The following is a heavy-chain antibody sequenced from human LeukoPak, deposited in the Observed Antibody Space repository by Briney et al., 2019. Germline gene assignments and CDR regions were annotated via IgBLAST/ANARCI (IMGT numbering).Heavy chain of an antibody. CDR2: IIPILGIA. D-gene: IGHD2-21*02. J-gene: IGHJ4*02. V-gene: IGHV1-69*04. Sequence: GASVKVSCKASGGTFSSYAISWVRQAPGQGLEWMGRIIPILGIANYAQKFQGRVTITADKSTSTAYMELSSLRSEDTAVYYCARDPPCGGDCFLYYFDYWGQGTLVTVSS. CDR1: GGTFSSYA. CDR3: ARDPPCGGDCFLYYFDY.